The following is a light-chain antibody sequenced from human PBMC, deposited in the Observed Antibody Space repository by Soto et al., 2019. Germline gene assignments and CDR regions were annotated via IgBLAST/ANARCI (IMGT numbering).Light chain of an antibody. V-gene: IGKV2-28*01. CDR1: QSLLHSNGYNY. J-gene: IGKJ5*01. CDR2: LGS. Sequence: DIVMTQSPLSLPVTPGEPASISCRSSQSLLHSNGYNYLDWYLQKPGQSPQLLIYLGSNRASGVPDRFSGSGSGKGFTLKISRVEAEDVGVYYCMQALQTPSFGQGTRLEIK. CDR3: MQALQTPS.